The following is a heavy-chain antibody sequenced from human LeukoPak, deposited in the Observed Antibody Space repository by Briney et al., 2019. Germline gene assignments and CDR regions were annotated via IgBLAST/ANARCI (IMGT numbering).Heavy chain of an antibody. CDR2: INPNSGGT. CDR3: AKVQPGDIVVVPAAVNFDY. Sequence: ASVKVSCKASGYTFTGYYMHWVRQAPGQGLEWMGWINPNSGGTNYAQKFQGRVTMTRDTSTSTAYMELSRLRSDDTAVYYCAKVQPGDIVVVPAAVNFDYWGQGTLVTVSS. D-gene: IGHD2-2*01. J-gene: IGHJ4*02. CDR1: GYTFTGYY. V-gene: IGHV1-2*02.